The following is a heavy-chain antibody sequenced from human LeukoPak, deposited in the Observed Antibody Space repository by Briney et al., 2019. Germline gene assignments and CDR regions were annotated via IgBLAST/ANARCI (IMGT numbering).Heavy chain of an antibody. V-gene: IGHV1-8*02. Sequence: ASVKVSCKASGYTFTSYDINWVRQATGQGLEWMGWMNPNSGNTGYAQKFQGRVTMTRNTSISTAYMELSSLRSEDTAVYYCARPLGVWFGELSNWFDPWGQGTLVTVSS. CDR1: GYTFTSYD. J-gene: IGHJ5*02. CDR2: MNPNSGNT. CDR3: ARPLGVWFGELSNWFDP. D-gene: IGHD3-10*01.